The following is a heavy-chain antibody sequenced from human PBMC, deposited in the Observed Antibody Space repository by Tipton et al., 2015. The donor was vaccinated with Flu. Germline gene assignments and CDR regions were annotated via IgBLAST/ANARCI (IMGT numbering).Heavy chain of an antibody. CDR2: IHYSGSP. CDR3: TRGSYGDYLDGAPGY. Sequence: TLSLTCTVSGDSMRSDYFWGWIRQAPGKWLEWIGNIHYSGSPHYNPSLKSRVTISVDTSKNQFSLKLTSVTAADTAVYFCTRGSYGDYLDGAPGYWGQGTLVTVPS. V-gene: IGHV4-38-2*02. CDR1: GDSMRSDYF. J-gene: IGHJ4*02. D-gene: IGHD4-17*01.